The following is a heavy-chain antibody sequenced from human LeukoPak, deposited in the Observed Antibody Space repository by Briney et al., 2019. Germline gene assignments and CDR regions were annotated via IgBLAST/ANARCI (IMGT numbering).Heavy chain of an antibody. J-gene: IGHJ6*03. D-gene: IGHD3-3*01. CDR1: GGTFSSYA. V-gene: IGHV1-69*05. Sequence: HAASVKVSCKASGGTFSSYAISWVRQAPGQGLEWMGRIIPIFGTANYAQKFQGRVTITTDESTSTAYMELSSLRSEDTAVYYCAREGTRPYYDFWSGYSNRRYYYYMDVWGKGTTVTVSS. CDR2: IIPIFGTA. CDR3: AREGTRPYYDFWSGYSNRRYYYYMDV.